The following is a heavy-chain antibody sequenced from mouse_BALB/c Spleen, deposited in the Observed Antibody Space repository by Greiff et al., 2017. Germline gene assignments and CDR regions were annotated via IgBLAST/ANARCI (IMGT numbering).Heavy chain of an antibody. D-gene: IGHD3-2*01. J-gene: IGHJ2*01. CDR1: GYAFSSYW. CDR3: ARGADSSGSLDY. CDR2: IYPGDGDT. V-gene: IGHV1-80*01. Sequence: VQLQQSGAELVRPGSSVKISCKASGYAFSSYWMNWVKQRPGQGLEWIGQIYPGDGDTNYNGKFKGKATLTADKSSSTAYMQLSSLTSEDSAVYFCARGADSSGSLDYWGQGTTLTVSS.